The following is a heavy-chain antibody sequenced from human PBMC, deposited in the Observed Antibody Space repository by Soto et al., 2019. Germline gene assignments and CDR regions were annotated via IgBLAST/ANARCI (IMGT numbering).Heavy chain of an antibody. J-gene: IGHJ4*02. CDR1: GGSISSSSYY. CDR2: IYYSGST. Sequence: SETLSLTCTVSGGSISSSSYYWGWIRQPPGKGLEWIGSIYYSGSTYYNPSLKSRVTMSVDTSKNQFSLELSSITAADTAVYYCARGPIFRDEWYRYIDFWGQGNPLTVSS. CDR3: ARGPIFRDEWYRYIDF. D-gene: IGHD3-3*01. V-gene: IGHV4-39*01.